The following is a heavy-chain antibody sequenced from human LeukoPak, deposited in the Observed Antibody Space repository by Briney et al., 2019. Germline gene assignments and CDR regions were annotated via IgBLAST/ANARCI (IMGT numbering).Heavy chain of an antibody. CDR2: INPNSGGT. Sequence: ASVKVSCKASGYTFTGYYMHWVRQAPGQGLEWMGWINPNSGGTNYAQKFQGRVTMTRNTSISTAYMELSSLRSEDTAVYYCARMREDCSSTSCYATNDYWGQGTLVTVSS. V-gene: IGHV1-2*02. CDR1: GYTFTGYY. D-gene: IGHD2-2*01. J-gene: IGHJ4*02. CDR3: ARMREDCSSTSCYATNDY.